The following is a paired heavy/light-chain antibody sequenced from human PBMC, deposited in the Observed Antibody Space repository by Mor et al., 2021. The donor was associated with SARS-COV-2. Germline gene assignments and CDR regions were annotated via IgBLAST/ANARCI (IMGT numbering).Heavy chain of an antibody. CDR2: ISSDGSKK. D-gene: IGHD3-16*01. CDR3: VRDGVVEYFQD. CDR1: GFTFSSYA. V-gene: IGHV3-30*04. Sequence: QVQLVESGGGVVQPGRSLRLSCAASGFTFSSYAMQWVRQAPGKGLEWVAVISSDGSKKYYADSVKGRFTVSRDKSKNTLYLQMNSLRGEDTAVYYCVRDGVVEYFQDWGQGTLVTVSS. J-gene: IGHJ1*01.
Light chain of an antibody. J-gene: IGLJ3*02. CDR3: AAWDDSLSGWV. CDR1: SSSIGSNY. V-gene: IGLV1-47*01. Sequence: QSVLTQPPSASGTPGQRVTISCSGSSSSIGSNYVYWCQQLPGTAPKLLIYRNNQRPSGVPDRFSGSKSGTSASLAISGLRSEDEADYYCAAWDDSLSGWVFGGGTKLTVL. CDR2: RNN.